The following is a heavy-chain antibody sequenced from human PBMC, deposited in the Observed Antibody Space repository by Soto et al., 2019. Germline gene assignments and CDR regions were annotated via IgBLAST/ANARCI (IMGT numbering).Heavy chain of an antibody. J-gene: IGHJ5*02. CDR3: TTYHGDYNFDH. Sequence: QVQLVQSGAEVKKPGASVKVSCKVSGYTLNDVAMHWVRQAPGKGLEWLGGFDPDEAETIYAQHFQGRVTMTEDPSTDTVYMELSSLRSAETALYFCTTYHGDYNFDHWGKGTLVTVSS. CDR2: FDPDEAET. D-gene: IGHD4-17*01. CDR1: GYTLNDVA. V-gene: IGHV1-24*01.